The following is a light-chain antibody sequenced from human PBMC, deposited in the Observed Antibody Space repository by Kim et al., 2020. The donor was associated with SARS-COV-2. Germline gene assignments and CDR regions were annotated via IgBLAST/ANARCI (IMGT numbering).Light chain of an antibody. CDR2: AAS. CDR3: QKYDRAPLT. J-gene: IGKJ4*01. Sequence: ASVGDRVTITCRASQAMSNDLAWYQQKPGKVPQVLIYAASTLQSGVPSRFSGSGSGTDFTLTSSSLQPEDVATYYCQKYDRAPLTFGGGTKVDIK. CDR1: QAMSND. V-gene: IGKV1-27*01.